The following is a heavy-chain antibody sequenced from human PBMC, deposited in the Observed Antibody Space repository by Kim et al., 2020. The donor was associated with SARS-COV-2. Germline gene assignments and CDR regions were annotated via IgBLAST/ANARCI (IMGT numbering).Heavy chain of an antibody. Sequence: GESLKISCKGSGYSFTSYLIGWVRQMPGKGLEWMGIIYPGDSDTRYSPSFQGQVTISADKSISTAYLQWSSLKASDTAMYYCARRSFGLRYFDRRDYGMDVWGQGTTVTVSS. J-gene: IGHJ6*02. D-gene: IGHD3-9*01. CDR1: GYSFTSYL. CDR2: IYPGDSDT. CDR3: ARRSFGLRYFDRRDYGMDV. V-gene: IGHV5-51*01.